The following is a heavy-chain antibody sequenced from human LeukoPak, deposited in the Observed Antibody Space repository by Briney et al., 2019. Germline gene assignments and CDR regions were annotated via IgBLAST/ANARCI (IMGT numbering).Heavy chain of an antibody. CDR1: GYSISSGYY. V-gene: IGHV4-38-2*02. J-gene: IGHJ4*02. Sequence: PSETLSLTCTVTGYSISSGYYWGWIRQPPGKGLEWIGSIYHSGSTYYNPSLKRRVTISVDTSKNQFSLKLSSVTAADTAVYYCARAHDTIYFDYWGQGTLVTVSS. CDR2: IYHSGST. CDR3: ARAHDTIYFDY. D-gene: IGHD3-22*01.